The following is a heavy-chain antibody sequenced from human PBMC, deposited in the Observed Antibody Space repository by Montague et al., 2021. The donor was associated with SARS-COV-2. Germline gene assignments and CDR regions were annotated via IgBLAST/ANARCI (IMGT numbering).Heavy chain of an antibody. CDR1: GFDFFNFD. Sequence: SRRLSCAASGFDFFNFDMAWVRQAPGRGLEWISDISSSGATILYADSLMGRFTISRDNIQKSLYLQMNSLRAEDTAVYYCATNKYCTLHDCLHGRHYFDHWGQGTLVTVSS. V-gene: IGHV3-48*03. CDR2: ISSSGATI. D-gene: IGHD2-8*01. J-gene: IGHJ4*02. CDR3: ATNKYCTLHDCLHGRHYFDH.